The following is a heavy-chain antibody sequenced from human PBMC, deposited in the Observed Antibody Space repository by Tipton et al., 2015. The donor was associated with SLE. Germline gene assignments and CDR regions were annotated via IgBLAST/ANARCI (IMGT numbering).Heavy chain of an antibody. D-gene: IGHD3-3*01. CDR3: ARDGGGGMLDF. Sequence: TLSLTCTVSGGSISSNYWIWIRQPPGKGLEWIGYISYGGGTNYNPSLKSRVTMSVDTSKNQFSLKLTSLTAADTAIYFCARDGGGGMLDFWGQGALVTVSS. V-gene: IGHV4-59*01. J-gene: IGHJ4*02. CDR1: GGSISSNY. CDR2: ISYGGGT.